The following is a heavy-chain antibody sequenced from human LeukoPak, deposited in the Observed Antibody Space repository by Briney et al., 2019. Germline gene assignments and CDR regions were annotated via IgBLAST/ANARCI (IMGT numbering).Heavy chain of an antibody. V-gene: IGHV3-66*01. CDR1: GFTVSSSH. Sequence: GGSLRLSCAASGFTVSSSHMTWVRQAPGKGLECVSLIYSGGSTYYSDSVKGRFTISRDNSKNTLYLHMNSLRAEDTAVYYCARGTETSAWLLQHWGQGTMVTVSS. CDR2: IYSGGST. J-gene: IGHJ1*01. D-gene: IGHD2-2*01. CDR3: ARGTETSAWLLQH.